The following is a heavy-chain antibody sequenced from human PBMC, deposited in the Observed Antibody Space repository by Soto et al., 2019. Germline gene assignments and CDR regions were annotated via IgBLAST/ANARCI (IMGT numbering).Heavy chain of an antibody. V-gene: IGHV4-59*12. CDR3: ARGYCTNGVCLYYYYYYMDV. CDR1: GGSISSYY. Sequence: SETLSLTCTVSGGSISSYYWSWIRQPPGKGLEWIGYIYYSGSTNYNPSLKSRVTISVDTSKNQFSLKLSSVTAADTAVYYCARGYCTNGVCLYYYYYYMDVWGKGTTVTVSS. D-gene: IGHD2-8*01. J-gene: IGHJ6*03. CDR2: IYYSGST.